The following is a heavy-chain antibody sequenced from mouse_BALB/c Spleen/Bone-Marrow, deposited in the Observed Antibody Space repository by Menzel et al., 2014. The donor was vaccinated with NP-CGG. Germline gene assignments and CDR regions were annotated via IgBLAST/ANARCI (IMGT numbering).Heavy chain of an antibody. CDR3: ARGAYYGNYFDY. D-gene: IGHD2-10*01. J-gene: IGHJ2*01. V-gene: IGHV1-54*01. CDR1: GYALTNYL. Sequence: VKLMESGAELVRPGTSVKVSCKASGYALTNYLIEWVKQRPGQGLEWIGVINPGSGGTNYNEKFKGKATLTADKSSSTAYMQLSSLTSDDSAVYFCARGAYYGNYFDYWGQGTTLTVSS. CDR2: INPGSGGT.